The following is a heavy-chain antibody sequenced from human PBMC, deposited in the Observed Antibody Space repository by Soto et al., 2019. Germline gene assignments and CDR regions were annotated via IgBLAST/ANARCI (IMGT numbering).Heavy chain of an antibody. CDR3: TRAAVPWVYYYDSSGYYPDAFDI. D-gene: IGHD3-22*01. V-gene: IGHV3-49*03. Sequence: GGSLRLSCTASGFTFGDYAMSWFRQAPGKGLEWVGFIRSKAYGGTTEYAASVKGRFTISRDDSKSIAYLQMNSLKTEDTAVYYCTRAAVPWVYYYDSSGYYPDAFDIWGQGTMVTVSS. J-gene: IGHJ3*02. CDR2: IRSKAYGGTT. CDR1: GFTFGDYA.